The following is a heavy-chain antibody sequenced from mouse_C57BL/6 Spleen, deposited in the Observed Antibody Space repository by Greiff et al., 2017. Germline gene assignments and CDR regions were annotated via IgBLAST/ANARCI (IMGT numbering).Heavy chain of an antibody. CDR1: GFSLTSYG. J-gene: IGHJ4*01. CDR3: AKKWDGSSYGDAMDY. Sequence: QVQLKESGPGLVQPSQSLSITCPVSGFSLTSYGVHWVRQSPGKGLEWLGVIWRGGSTDYNAAFMSRLSITKDNSKSQVFFKMNSLQADDTAIYYCAKKWDGSSYGDAMDYWGQGTSVTVSS. V-gene: IGHV2-5*01. CDR2: IWRGGST. D-gene: IGHD1-1*01.